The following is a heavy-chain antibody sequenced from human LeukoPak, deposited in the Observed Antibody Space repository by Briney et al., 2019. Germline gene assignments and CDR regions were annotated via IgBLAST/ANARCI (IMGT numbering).Heavy chain of an antibody. J-gene: IGHJ5*01. V-gene: IGHV3-21*04. CDR3: ARNGFVWASGIDYGWFDS. Sequence: GGSLRLSCAASGFTFSSYSMNWVRQAPGKGLEWVSSISSVGSYIYYADSVKGRFTISRDNAKNSLYLQMNSLRVEDTAVYYCARNGFVWASGIDYGWFDSWGQGTLVTVSS. D-gene: IGHD4-17*01. CDR1: GFTFSSYS. CDR2: ISSVGSYI.